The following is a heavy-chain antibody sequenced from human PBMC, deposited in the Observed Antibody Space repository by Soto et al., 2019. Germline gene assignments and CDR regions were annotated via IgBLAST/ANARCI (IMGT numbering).Heavy chain of an antibody. Sequence: GGSLRLSCAASGFTFSSYAMSWVRQAPGKGLEWVSAISGSGGSTYYADSVKGRFTISRDNSKNTLYLQMNSLRAEDTAVYYCARSYYNSYVFGYWGQGAMVTVSS. CDR2: ISGSGGST. D-gene: IGHD3-22*01. CDR3: ARSYYNSYVFGY. V-gene: IGHV3-23*01. CDR1: GFTFSSYA. J-gene: IGHJ4*02.